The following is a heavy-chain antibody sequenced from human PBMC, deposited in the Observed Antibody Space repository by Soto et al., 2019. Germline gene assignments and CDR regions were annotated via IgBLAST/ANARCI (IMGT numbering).Heavy chain of an antibody. Sequence: GGSLRLSCAASGFTFSSYAMAWVRLAPGEGLEWVSAIRIAGGTTNYADSVKGRFTISRDSSKSTLYLQMNSLRVEDTAIYYCAKAIGDYPYWYFDLWGRGTLVTVSS. CDR2: IRIAGGTT. J-gene: IGHJ2*01. V-gene: IGHV3-23*01. D-gene: IGHD4-17*01. CDR1: GFTFSSYA. CDR3: AKAIGDYPYWYFDL.